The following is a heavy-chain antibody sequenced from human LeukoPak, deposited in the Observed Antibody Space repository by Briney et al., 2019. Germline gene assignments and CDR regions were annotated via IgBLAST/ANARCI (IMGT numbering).Heavy chain of an antibody. J-gene: IGHJ3*02. V-gene: IGHV3-7*04. CDR3: ARPRNAEDAFEI. CDR1: GFTVSSNY. CDR2: IKQDGSEK. Sequence: GGSLRLSCAASGFTVSSNYMSWVRQAPGKGLEWVANIKQDGSEKYYVDSVKGRFTISRDNAKTSLYLQMDSLRAEDTAVYYCARPRNAEDAFEIWGQGTMVTVSS. D-gene: IGHD1-14*01.